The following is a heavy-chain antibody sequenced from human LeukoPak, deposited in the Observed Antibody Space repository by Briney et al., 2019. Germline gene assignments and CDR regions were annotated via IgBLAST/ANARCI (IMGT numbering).Heavy chain of an antibody. CDR2: IYYSGST. CDR1: GGSISSYY. D-gene: IGHD5-18*01. CDR3: ASGRYGRYFDY. J-gene: IGHJ4*02. V-gene: IGHV4-59*01. Sequence: PETLSLTCTVSGGSISSYYWSWIRQPPGKGLEWIGYIYYSGSTNYNPSLRSRVTISVDTSKNQFSLKLSSVTAADTAVYYCASGRYGRYFDYWGQGTLVTVSS.